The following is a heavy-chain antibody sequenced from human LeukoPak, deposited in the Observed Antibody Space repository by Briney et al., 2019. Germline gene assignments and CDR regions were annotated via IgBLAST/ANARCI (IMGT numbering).Heavy chain of an antibody. J-gene: IGHJ6*02. CDR2: ISGSADTT. CDR3: AKSPSTWYFYYNGLDV. D-gene: IGHD6-13*01. Sequence: GGSLRLSCAASGFTFSSYAMSWVRQAPGKGLEWVSAISGSADTTYYADSVKGRFTISRDNSENTLWLQMNGLRVEDTAVYYCAKSPSTWYFYYNGLDVWGQGTTVTVSS. CDR1: GFTFSSYA. V-gene: IGHV3-23*01.